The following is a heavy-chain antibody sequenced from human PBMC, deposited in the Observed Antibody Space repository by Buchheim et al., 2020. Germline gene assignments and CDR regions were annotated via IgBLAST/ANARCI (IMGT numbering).Heavy chain of an antibody. CDR2: ISYDGSNK. J-gene: IGHJ4*02. CDR3: AGPYGYGDSRVFGY. Sequence: QVQLVESGGGVVQPGRSLRLSCAASGFTFSSYAMHWVRQAPGKGLEWVAVISYDGSNKYYADSVKGRFTISRDNSKNTLYLQMNSLRAEDTAVYYCAGPYGYGDSRVFGYWGQGTL. D-gene: IGHD4-17*01. CDR1: GFTFSSYA. V-gene: IGHV3-30-3*01.